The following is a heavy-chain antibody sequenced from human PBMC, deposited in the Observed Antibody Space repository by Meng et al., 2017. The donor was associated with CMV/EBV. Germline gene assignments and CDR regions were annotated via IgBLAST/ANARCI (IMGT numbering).Heavy chain of an antibody. Sequence: SETLSLTCAVYGGSFSGYYWSWIRQPPGKGLEWIGEINHSGSTNYNPSLKSRVTISVDTSKNQFSLKLSSVTAADTAVYYCARDQGYCSSTSCLEGAFDIWGQGTMVTVSS. J-gene: IGHJ3*02. V-gene: IGHV4-34*01. CDR2: INHSGST. CDR1: GGSFSGYY. D-gene: IGHD2-2*01. CDR3: ARDQGYCSSTSCLEGAFDI.